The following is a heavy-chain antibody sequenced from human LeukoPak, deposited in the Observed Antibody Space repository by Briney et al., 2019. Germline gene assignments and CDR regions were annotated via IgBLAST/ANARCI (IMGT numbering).Heavy chain of an antibody. CDR3: AREKGYCSSGSCPVGWFDP. D-gene: IGHD2-15*01. CDR1: GGSISSYY. J-gene: IGHJ5*02. CDR2: IYYSGST. Sequence: SETLSLTCTVSGGSISSYYWSWIRQPPGKGLEGIGYIYYSGSTNYNPSLKSRVTISVDTSKNQFSLKLSSVTAADTAVYYCAREKGYCSSGSCPVGWFDPWGQGTLVTVSS. V-gene: IGHV4-59*01.